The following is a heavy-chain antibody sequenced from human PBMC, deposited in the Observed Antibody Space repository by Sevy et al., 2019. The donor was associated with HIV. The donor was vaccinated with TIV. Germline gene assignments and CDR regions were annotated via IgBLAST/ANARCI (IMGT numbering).Heavy chain of an antibody. J-gene: IGHJ4*02. V-gene: IGHV3-48*02. CDR1: GFRFNYHN. D-gene: IGHD6-25*01. Sequence: GGSLRLSCAASGFRFNYHNMHWVRQAPGKGLEWISYISNSGSTTYLADSVRGRFTISRDNAKNSLFLEMDNLTDEDTAVYYCASEGNRERQTIPLDSWGRGIQVTVSS. CDR2: ISNSGSTT. CDR3: ASEGNRERQTIPLDS.